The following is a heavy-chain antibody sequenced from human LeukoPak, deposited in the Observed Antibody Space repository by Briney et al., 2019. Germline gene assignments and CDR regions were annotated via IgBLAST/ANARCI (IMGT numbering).Heavy chain of an antibody. CDR2: INPNSGGT. V-gene: IGHV1-2*02. CDR3: ARACSLHSGSYLGY. Sequence: GASVKVSCKASGYTLTGYYMNWVRQAPGQGLEWMGWINPNSGGTNYGQKFQGRVTMTRDTSISIVYMELSRLRSDDTAVYYCARACSLHSGSYLGYWGQGTLVTVSS. D-gene: IGHD1-26*01. CDR1: GYTLTGYY. J-gene: IGHJ4*02.